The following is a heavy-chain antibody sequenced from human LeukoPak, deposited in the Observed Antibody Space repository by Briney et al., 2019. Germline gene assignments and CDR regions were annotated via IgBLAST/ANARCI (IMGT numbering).Heavy chain of an antibody. CDR3: ARSPSPYSSGWYFDY. CDR2: TYYRSKWYN. CDR1: GDSVSSNSAA. D-gene: IGHD6-19*01. Sequence: SQTLSLTCAISGDSVSSNSAAWNWIRQSPSRGLEWLGRTYYRSKWYNGYAVFVKSRISVNPDTSKNQFSLQLNSVTPEDTAVYYCARSPSPYSSGWYFDYWGQGTLVTVSS. V-gene: IGHV6-1*01. J-gene: IGHJ4*02.